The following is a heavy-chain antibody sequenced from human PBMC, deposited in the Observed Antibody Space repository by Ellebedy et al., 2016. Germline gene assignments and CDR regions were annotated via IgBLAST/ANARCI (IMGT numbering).Heavy chain of an antibody. D-gene: IGHD3-22*01. V-gene: IGHV4-39*07. CDR3: ARDSSGYYYVPDY. Sequence: SETLSLXXTVSGGSISSSSYYWGWIRQPPGKGLEWIGSIYYSGSTYYNPSLKSRVTISVDTSKNQFSLKLSSVTAADTAVYYCARDSSGYYYVPDYWGQGTLVTVSS. CDR1: GGSISSSSYY. CDR2: IYYSGST. J-gene: IGHJ4*02.